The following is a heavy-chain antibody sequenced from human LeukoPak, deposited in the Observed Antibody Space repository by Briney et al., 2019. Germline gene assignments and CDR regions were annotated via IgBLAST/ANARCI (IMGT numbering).Heavy chain of an antibody. V-gene: IGHV4-31*03. CDR1: GGSISSGDYY. CDR2: IYYSGST. J-gene: IGHJ3*02. CDR3: ARVLSIAAAGPDAFDI. D-gene: IGHD6-13*01. Sequence: SETLSLTCTVSGGSISSGDYYWSWIRQHPGKGLEWIGYIYYSGSTYYNPSLKSRVTISVDTSKNQFSLKLSSVTAADTAVYYCARVLSIAAAGPDAFDIWGQGTMVTVSS.